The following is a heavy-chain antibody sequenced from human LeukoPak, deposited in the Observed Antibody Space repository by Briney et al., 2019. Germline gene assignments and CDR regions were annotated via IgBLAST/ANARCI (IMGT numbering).Heavy chain of an antibody. Sequence: GGSLRLSCAASGFTFSSYAMSWVRQAPGKGLEWVSAISGSGGGTYYADSVKGRFTISRDNSKNTLYLQMNSLRADDTAVYYCAVRTGDLPYYFDYWGQGTLVTVSS. D-gene: IGHD7-27*01. J-gene: IGHJ4*02. CDR2: ISGSGGGT. CDR1: GFTFSSYA. V-gene: IGHV3-23*01. CDR3: AVRTGDLPYYFDY.